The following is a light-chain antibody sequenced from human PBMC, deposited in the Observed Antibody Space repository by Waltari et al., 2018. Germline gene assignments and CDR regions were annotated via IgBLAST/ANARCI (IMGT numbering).Light chain of an antibody. CDR1: NIGSRR. J-gene: IGLJ2*01. CDR2: DDS. V-gene: IGLV3-21*02. CDR3: QVWNTSADHAV. Sequence: SSVLTQPPSLSVAPGQTARITCGANNIGSRRVHWYQQKAGQAPILVVFDDSDRPSGIPERFAGSNSGNTATLTISRVEAGDEADYSCQVWNTSADHAVFGGGTRLTVL.